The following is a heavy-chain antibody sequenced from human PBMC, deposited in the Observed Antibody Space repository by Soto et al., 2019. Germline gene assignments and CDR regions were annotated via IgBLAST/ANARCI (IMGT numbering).Heavy chain of an antibody. D-gene: IGHD3-22*01. CDR1: GFSLSTSGVG. J-gene: IGHJ4*02. V-gene: IGHV2-5*02. Sequence: QITLKESGPTLAKPTQPLTLTCTFSGFSLSTSGVGVGWIRQPPGKALEGLALIYWDDEKSYSPSLKIRLTITKDSSKNQVVLTMTNMDPVDTATYYCARHRGYYYDSRGYYPDYWGQGTLVTVSS. CDR3: ARHRGYYYDSRGYYPDY. CDR2: IYWDDEK.